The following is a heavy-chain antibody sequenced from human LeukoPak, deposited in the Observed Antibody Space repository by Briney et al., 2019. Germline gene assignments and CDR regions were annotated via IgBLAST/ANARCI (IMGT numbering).Heavy chain of an antibody. Sequence: GGSLRLSCTASGFTFGDYSMSWVRQAPGKGLDWVGYIRSERYGRTTEYAPSVKGRFTISRDDSKNSVYLQMNSLRVEDTAVYYCARDLDCSGGACPRRGMDVWGQGTTVTVSS. J-gene: IGHJ6*02. CDR1: GFTFGDYS. V-gene: IGHV3-49*04. CDR3: ARDLDCSGGACPRRGMDV. CDR2: IRSERYGRTT. D-gene: IGHD2-15*01.